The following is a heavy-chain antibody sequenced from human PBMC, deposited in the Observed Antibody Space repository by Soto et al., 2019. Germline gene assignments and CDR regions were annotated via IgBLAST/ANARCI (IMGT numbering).Heavy chain of an antibody. J-gene: IGHJ4*02. CDR1: GFTFGSYA. CDR2: ISYDGFNR. Sequence: QVHLVESGGGVVQPGRSLRLSCAASGFTFGSYAMHWVRQAPGGALEWVAVISYDGFNRYYAESVKGRFTISRDNSKNTLYLQMDNLKPDDAAGYFCAGVEDEGGSFYDWGQGTLVTVSS. V-gene: IGHV3-30*01. D-gene: IGHD1-26*01. CDR3: AGVEDEGGSFYD.